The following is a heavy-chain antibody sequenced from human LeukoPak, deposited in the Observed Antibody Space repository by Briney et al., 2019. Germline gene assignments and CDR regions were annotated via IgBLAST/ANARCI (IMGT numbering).Heavy chain of an antibody. J-gene: IGHJ6*03. CDR2: INYSGST. CDR1: GGSFSGYY. CDR3: ARVPYCSGGSCYPTYYYYYMDV. D-gene: IGHD2-15*01. Sequence: PSETLSLTCAVYGGSFSGYYWSWIRQPPGKGLEWIGEINYSGSTNYNPSLKSRVTISVDTSKNQFSLKLSSVTAADTAVYYCARVPYCSGGSCYPTYYYYYMDVWGKGTTVTVSS. V-gene: IGHV4-34*01.